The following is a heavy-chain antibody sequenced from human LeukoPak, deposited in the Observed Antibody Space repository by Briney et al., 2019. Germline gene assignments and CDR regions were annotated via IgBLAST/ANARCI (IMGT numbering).Heavy chain of an antibody. CDR3: VRDVNYAFDY. Sequence: ASVTVPYKSSGYSCRRNGISWVRQAPGQGLEWMAWISANSGNTNYAQNFQDRVTLTTDTSTSTAYMELRSLRSDDTAVYYCVRDVNYAFDYWGQGTLVTVSS. CDR2: ISANSGNT. J-gene: IGHJ4*02. D-gene: IGHD3-16*01. CDR1: GYSCRRNG. V-gene: IGHV1-18*01.